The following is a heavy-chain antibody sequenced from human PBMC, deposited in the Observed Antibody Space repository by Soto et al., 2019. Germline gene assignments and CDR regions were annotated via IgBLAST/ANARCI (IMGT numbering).Heavy chain of an antibody. V-gene: IGHV4-31*03. CDR3: ARAPQGDYYDSSGYFDY. CDR2: IYYSGST. D-gene: IGHD3-22*01. J-gene: IGHJ4*02. Sequence: QVQLQESGPGLVKPSQTLSLTCTVSGGSISSGGYYWSWIRQHPGKGLEWIGYIYYSGSTYYNPSLKSRVTISVDTSKNQFPLKLSSVTAADTAVYYCARAPQGDYYDSSGYFDYWGQGTLVTVSS. CDR1: GGSISSGGYY.